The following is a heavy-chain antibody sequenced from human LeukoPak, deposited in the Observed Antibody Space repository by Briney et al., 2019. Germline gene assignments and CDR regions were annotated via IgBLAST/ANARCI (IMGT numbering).Heavy chain of an antibody. CDR3: ARIYGDYVLFAFDI. D-gene: IGHD4-17*01. V-gene: IGHV3-7*01. Sequence: GGSLRLSCAASGFTFSSYWMSWVRQAPGKGLEWVANIKQDGSEKYYVDSVKGRFTISRDNAKNPLYLQMNSLRAEDTAVYYCARIYGDYVLFAFDIWGQGTMVTVSS. J-gene: IGHJ3*02. CDR2: IKQDGSEK. CDR1: GFTFSSYW.